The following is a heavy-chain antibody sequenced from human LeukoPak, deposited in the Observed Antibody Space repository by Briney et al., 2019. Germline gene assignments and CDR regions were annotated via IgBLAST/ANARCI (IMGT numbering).Heavy chain of an antibody. CDR3: ARISIGAADAFDI. D-gene: IGHD6-13*01. V-gene: IGHV4-59*08. J-gene: IGHJ3*02. CDR2: IYYTGTT. Sequence: SETLSLTCTVSNGSISSFYWTWIRQPPGKGLEWIGYIYYTGTTDYNPSLKSRVTISVDTSKNQFSLKLSSVTAADTAVYYCARISIGAADAFDIWGQGTIVTVSS. CDR1: NGSISSFY.